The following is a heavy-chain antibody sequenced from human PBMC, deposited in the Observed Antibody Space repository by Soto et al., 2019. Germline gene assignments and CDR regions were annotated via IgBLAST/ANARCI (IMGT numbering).Heavy chain of an antibody. D-gene: IGHD3-10*01. CDR3: AREAIYNGDYVGY. J-gene: IGHJ4*02. CDR1: GGSITSYY. CDR2: IYYSGST. Sequence: SETLSLTCTVSGGSITSYYWSWIRQLPGKGLEWIGYIYYSGSTYYNPSLKSRVTISVDTSKNQFSLKLSSVTAADTAVYYCAREAIYNGDYVGYWGQGTLVTVSS. V-gene: IGHV4-59*12.